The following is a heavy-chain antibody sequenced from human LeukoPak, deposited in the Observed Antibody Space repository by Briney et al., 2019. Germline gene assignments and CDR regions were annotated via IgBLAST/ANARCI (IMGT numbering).Heavy chain of an antibody. Sequence: PGGSLRLSCAASGFTFSNSAMHWVRQAPGKGLEWVAVISYDGSNKYYADSVKGRFTISRDNSKNTLYLQMGSLRAEDMAVYYCARDWASAAGRWSWFDPWGQGTLVTVSS. CDR2: ISYDGSNK. V-gene: IGHV3-30*14. J-gene: IGHJ5*02. D-gene: IGHD6-13*01. CDR1: GFTFSNSA. CDR3: ARDWASAAGRWSWFDP.